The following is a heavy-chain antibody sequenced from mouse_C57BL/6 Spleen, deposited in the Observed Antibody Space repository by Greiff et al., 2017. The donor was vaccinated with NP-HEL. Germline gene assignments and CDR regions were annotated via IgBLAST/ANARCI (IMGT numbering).Heavy chain of an antibody. CDR2: IYPGDGDT. CDR3: AREGLYDYDEGDYYAMDY. CDR1: GYAFSSYW. D-gene: IGHD2-4*01. Sequence: VQLQQSGAELVKPGASVKISCKASGYAFSSYWMNWVKQRPGKGLEWIGQIYPGDGDTNYNGKFKGKATLTADKSSSTAYMQLSSLTSEDSAVYFCAREGLYDYDEGDYYAMDYWGQGTSVTVSS. V-gene: IGHV1-80*01. J-gene: IGHJ4*01.